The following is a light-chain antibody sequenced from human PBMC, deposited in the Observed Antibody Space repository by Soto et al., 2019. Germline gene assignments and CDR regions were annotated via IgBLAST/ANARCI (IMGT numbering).Light chain of an antibody. CDR2: AAS. V-gene: IGKV1-5*01. J-gene: IGKJ1*01. CDR3: QHYNSYSEA. Sequence: DIQMTHSPSTLSGSVGDRVTITCLASQTISSYLAWHQQKPGKAPKLLIYAASTLQSGVPSRFSGSGSGTEFTLTISSLQPDDFATYYCQHYNSYSEAFGQGTKVDIK. CDR1: QTISSY.